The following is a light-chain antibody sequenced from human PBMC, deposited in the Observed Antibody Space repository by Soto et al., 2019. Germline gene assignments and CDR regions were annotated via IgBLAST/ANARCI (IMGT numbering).Light chain of an antibody. CDR2: GAS. Sequence: EIVLTQSPGTLCLSPGEGATLSCRASQSISSNSLAWYQHKPGQAPRLLIYGASIRATGIPDRFSGSGSGTDFTLTISRLELKDFAWYYCQQNGRSPMYGLGQGPK. V-gene: IGKV3-20*01. J-gene: IGKJ2*03. CDR1: QSISSNS. CDR3: QQNGRSPMYG.